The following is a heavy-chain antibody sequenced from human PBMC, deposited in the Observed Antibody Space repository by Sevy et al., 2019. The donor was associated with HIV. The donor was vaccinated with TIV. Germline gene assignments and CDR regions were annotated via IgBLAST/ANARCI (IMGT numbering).Heavy chain of an antibody. CDR1: GGSISSGDYY. Sequence: SETLSLTCTVSGGSISSGDYYWSWIRQPPGKGLEWIGYIYYSGSTYYNPSLKSRVTISVDTSKNQFSLKLSSVTAADTAVYYCARARILSDYASVFYYYYGMDVWGQGTTVTVSS. V-gene: IGHV4-30-4*01. D-gene: IGHD4-17*01. CDR3: ARARILSDYASVFYYYYGMDV. J-gene: IGHJ6*02. CDR2: IYYSGST.